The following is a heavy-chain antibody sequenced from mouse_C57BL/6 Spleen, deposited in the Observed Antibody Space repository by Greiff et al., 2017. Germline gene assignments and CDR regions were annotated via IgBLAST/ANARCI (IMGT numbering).Heavy chain of an antibody. Sequence: QVQLQQSGPELVKPGASVKISCKASGYAFSSSWMNWVKQRPGKGLEWIGRIYPGDGDTNYNGKFKGKATLTADKSSSTAYMQLSSLTSEDSAVYYCARSYGSNWYFDVWGTGTTVTVSS. D-gene: IGHD1-1*02. CDR3: ARSYGSNWYFDV. CDR2: IYPGDGDT. CDR1: GYAFSSSW. V-gene: IGHV1-82*01. J-gene: IGHJ1*03.